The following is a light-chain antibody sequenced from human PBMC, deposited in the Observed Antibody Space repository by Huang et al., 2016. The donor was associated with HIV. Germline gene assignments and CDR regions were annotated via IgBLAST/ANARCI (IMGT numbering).Light chain of an antibody. V-gene: IGKV3-20*01. Sequence: EIVLTQSPGTLSLSPGQRATLSCRASQTISSSYLAWHQQKPGQVPRLLIYGASKRAAGIPDRFSGSGSVTDFTLSISRLEPEDFAVYYCQQYGNSPPVTFGPGTRVDI. CDR2: GAS. J-gene: IGKJ3*01. CDR1: QTISSSY. CDR3: QQYGNSPPVT.